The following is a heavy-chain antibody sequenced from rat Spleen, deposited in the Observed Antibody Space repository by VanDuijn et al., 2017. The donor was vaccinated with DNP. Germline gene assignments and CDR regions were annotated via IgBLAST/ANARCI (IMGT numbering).Heavy chain of an antibody. CDR2: LSYDGSRV. CDR3: ATHGYYNSDWFAY. V-gene: IGHV5-7*01. J-gene: IGHJ3*01. D-gene: IGHD1-1*01. CDR1: GFIFSNYD. Sequence: EVQLVESGGGLVQPGRSLKLSCAASGFIFSNYDMAWVRQAPQKGLEWVTTLSYDGSRVYYRDSVKGRFTISRDNAKNTQYLQMDSLRSEDTATYYCATHGYYNSDWFAYWGQGTLVTVSS.